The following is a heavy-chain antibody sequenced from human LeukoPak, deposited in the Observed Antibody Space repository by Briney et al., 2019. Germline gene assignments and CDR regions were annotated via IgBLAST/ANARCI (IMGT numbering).Heavy chain of an antibody. V-gene: IGHV4-30-4*01. CDR3: ARSGYYYDSSGYPLFDY. J-gene: IGHJ4*02. Sequence: SQTLSLTCTVSGGSISSDDYQWSWIRQPPGKGLEWIGYIYYSGSTSSNPSLKSRVTISVDTSKNRFSLRLSSVTAADTAVYYCARSGYYYDSSGYPLFDYWGQGILVTVSS. CDR2: IYYSGST. D-gene: IGHD3-22*01. CDR1: GGSISSDDYQ.